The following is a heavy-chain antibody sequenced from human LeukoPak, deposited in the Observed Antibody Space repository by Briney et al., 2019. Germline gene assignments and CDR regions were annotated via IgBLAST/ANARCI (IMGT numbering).Heavy chain of an antibody. CDR3: ARDRLGDYDHSGYYDK. CDR2: ISSTSTTI. V-gene: IGHV3-48*04. CDR1: GFTFTTYS. Sequence: GGSLRLSCAASGFTFTTYSMHWVRQAPGKGLEWISYISSTSTTIYYADSVKGRFTISRDNAKNSVYLQMNNLRAEDTAVYYCARDRLGDYDHSGYYDKWGQGTLVTVSS. J-gene: IGHJ4*02. D-gene: IGHD3-22*01.